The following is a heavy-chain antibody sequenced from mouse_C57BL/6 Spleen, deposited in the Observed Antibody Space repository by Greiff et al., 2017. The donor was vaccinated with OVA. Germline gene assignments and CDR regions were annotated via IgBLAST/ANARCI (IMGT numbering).Heavy chain of an antibody. CDR1: GFTFSDYG. D-gene: IGHD4-1*01. CDR3: AANWDPAWFAY. CDR2: ISSGSSTI. V-gene: IGHV5-17*01. J-gene: IGHJ3*01. Sequence: EVMLVESGGGLVKPGGSLKLSCAASGFTFSDYGMHWVRQAPEKGLEWVAYISSGSSTIYYADTVKGRFTISRDNAKNTLFLQMTSLRSEDTAMYYCAANWDPAWFAYWGQGTLVTVSA.